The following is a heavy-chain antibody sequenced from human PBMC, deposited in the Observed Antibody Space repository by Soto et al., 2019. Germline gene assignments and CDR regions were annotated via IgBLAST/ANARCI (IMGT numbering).Heavy chain of an antibody. CDR1: GFTFSSYA. CDR2: ISGSGGST. Sequence: GGSLRLSCAASGFTFSSYAMSWVRQAPGKGLEWVSAISGSGGSTYYADSVKGRFTISRDNSKNTLYLQMNSLRAEDTAVYYCAKELISSSWPDDAFDIWGQETMVTVSS. J-gene: IGHJ3*02. V-gene: IGHV3-23*01. D-gene: IGHD6-13*01. CDR3: AKELISSSWPDDAFDI.